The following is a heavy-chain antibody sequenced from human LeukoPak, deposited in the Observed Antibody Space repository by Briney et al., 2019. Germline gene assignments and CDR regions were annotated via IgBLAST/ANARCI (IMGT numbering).Heavy chain of an antibody. D-gene: IGHD4-17*01. V-gene: IGHV1-69*05. CDR2: IIPIFGTA. CDR3: AGGDPFNYYMDV. CDR1: GGTFSSYA. J-gene: IGHJ6*03. Sequence: ASVKVSCKASGGTFSSYAISWVRQAPGQGLEWMGGIIPIFGTANYAQKFQGRVTITTDESTSTAYMELSSLRSEDTAVYYCAGGDPFNYYMDVWGRGTTVSV.